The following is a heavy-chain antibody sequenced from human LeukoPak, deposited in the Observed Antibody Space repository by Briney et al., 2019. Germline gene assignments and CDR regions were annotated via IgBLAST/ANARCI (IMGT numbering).Heavy chain of an antibody. CDR3: ARAYQLPLF. J-gene: IGHJ4*02. CDR2: IRYNGNNQ. V-gene: IGHV3-30*02. CDR1: GFTFNNYG. Sequence: GGSLRLSCAASGFTFNNYGMHWVRQAPGKGLEWVAFIRYNGNNQYYADSVKGRFTISRDNSKNTLYLQMNSLKGDDTAVYYCARAYQLPLFWGQGTLVTVSS. D-gene: IGHD2-2*01.